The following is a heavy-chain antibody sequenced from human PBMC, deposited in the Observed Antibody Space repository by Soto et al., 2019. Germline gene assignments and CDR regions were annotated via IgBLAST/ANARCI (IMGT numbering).Heavy chain of an antibody. CDR2: ISAYNGNT. V-gene: IGHV1-18*01. CDR3: ARGWTPIDY. D-gene: IGHD2-15*01. CDR1: GYTFSNFG. J-gene: IGHJ4*02. Sequence: QVQLVQSGVEVKKPGASVKVSCKASGYTFSNFGISWVRHAPGQGLEWMGWISAYNGNTKYAQKFQGRVTMTTDTSTSTAYMELRSLRSDDTALYSCARGWTPIDYWGQGTLVTVSS.